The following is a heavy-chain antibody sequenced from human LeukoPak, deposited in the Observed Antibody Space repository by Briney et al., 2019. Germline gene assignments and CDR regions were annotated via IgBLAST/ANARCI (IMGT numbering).Heavy chain of an antibody. V-gene: IGHV3-48*01. D-gene: IGHD6-13*01. CDR2: IGSSSSSI. CDR3: ARGPGSSSRYLTLEGGYYFDY. Sequence: GGSLGLSCAASRFTFSSYGMNWVRQAPGKGLEWLSYIGSSSSSIYYADSVKGRFTISRDNAKNSLYLEMNSLRAEDTAVYYCARGPGSSSRYLTLEGGYYFDYWGQGTLVTVSS. J-gene: IGHJ4*02. CDR1: RFTFSSYG.